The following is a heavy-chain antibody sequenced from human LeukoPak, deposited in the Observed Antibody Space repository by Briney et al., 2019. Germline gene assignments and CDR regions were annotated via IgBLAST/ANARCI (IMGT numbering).Heavy chain of an antibody. J-gene: IGHJ4*02. D-gene: IGHD5-18*01. Sequence: SVKVSCKASGGTFSSYAISWVRQAPGQGLEWMGGIIPIFGTANYAQKFQGRVTITADKSTSTAYMELSSLRSEDTAVYYCARGSGYSYAFTGRERTKSRLDYWGQGTLVTVSS. CDR3: ARGSGYSYAFTGRERTKSRLDY. V-gene: IGHV1-69*06. CDR1: GGTFSSYA. CDR2: IIPIFGTA.